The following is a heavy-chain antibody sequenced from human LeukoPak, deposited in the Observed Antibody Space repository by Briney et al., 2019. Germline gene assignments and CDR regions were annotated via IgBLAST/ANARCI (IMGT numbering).Heavy chain of an antibody. J-gene: IGHJ6*03. CDR2: ISSSGSTV. CDR3: ARKDPTKRTIYYSYYMDV. CDR1: GFTFSNYE. Sequence: GGSLRLSCAASGFTFSNYEMNWVRQAPGKGLEWVSYISSSGSTVYYADSVKGRFTISRDNAKNSLYLQMSSLRAEDTAVYYCARKDPTKRTIYYSYYMDVWGKGTTVTVSS. D-gene: IGHD1-1*01. V-gene: IGHV3-48*03.